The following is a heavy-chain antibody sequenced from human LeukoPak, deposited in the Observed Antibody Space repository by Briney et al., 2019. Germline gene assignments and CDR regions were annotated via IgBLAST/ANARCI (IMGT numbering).Heavy chain of an antibody. CDR1: GGSINSGNYY. Sequence: SETLSLTCTVSGGSINSGNYYWSWIRQPAGKGLEWTGHIYTSGSTNFNPSLKSRVTISVGTSKNQFSLRLSSVTAADTAFYYCAREWYSSGWTYSFDLWGQGTLVTVSS. J-gene: IGHJ3*01. V-gene: IGHV4-61*09. CDR2: IYTSGST. CDR3: AREWYSSGWTYSFDL. D-gene: IGHD6-19*01.